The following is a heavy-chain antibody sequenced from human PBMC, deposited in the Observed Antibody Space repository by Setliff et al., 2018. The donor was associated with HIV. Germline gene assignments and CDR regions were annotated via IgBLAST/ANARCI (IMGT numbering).Heavy chain of an antibody. V-gene: IGHV1-3*01. CDR3: ARDVGSVWHNWFDP. CDR2: INVGSGKT. J-gene: IGHJ5*02. Sequence: GASVKVSCKASGYSFINHAMHWVRQAPGQRLEWMGWINVGSGKTQYSQEFQGRVTITRDTSATTAYMELSSLRSEDTAVYYCARDVGSVWHNWFDPWGQGTLVTVSS. CDR1: GYSFINHA. D-gene: IGHD6-19*01.